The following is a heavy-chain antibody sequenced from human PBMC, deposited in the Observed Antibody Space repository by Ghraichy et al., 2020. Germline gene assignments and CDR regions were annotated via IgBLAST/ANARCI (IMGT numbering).Heavy chain of an antibody. CDR3: AKGYKDRQWLVGH. CDR2: ISWGNGII. J-gene: IGHJ4*01. Sequence: GGSLRLSCAASGFTFDDYAMHWFRQAPGKGLEWVSGISWGNGIIGYADSVKGRFTISRDNAKNSLYLQMNSLRAEDTALYYCAKGYKDRQWLVGHWGHGTLVTVSS. CDR1: GFTFDDYA. V-gene: IGHV3-9*01. D-gene: IGHD6-19*01.